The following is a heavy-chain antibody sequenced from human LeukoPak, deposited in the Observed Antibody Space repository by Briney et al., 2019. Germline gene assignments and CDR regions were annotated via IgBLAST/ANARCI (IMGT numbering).Heavy chain of an antibody. CDR3: ARDRGVPAAIVAFWDY. J-gene: IGHJ4*02. CDR2: ISSSGSTI. D-gene: IGHD2-2*02. Sequence: GGSPRLSCAASGFTFSDYYMSWIRQAPGKGLEWVSYISSSGSTIYYADSVKGRLTISRDNAKNSLYLQMNSLRAEDTAVYYCARDRGVPAAIVAFWDYWGQGTLVTVSS. CDR1: GFTFSDYY. V-gene: IGHV3-11*04.